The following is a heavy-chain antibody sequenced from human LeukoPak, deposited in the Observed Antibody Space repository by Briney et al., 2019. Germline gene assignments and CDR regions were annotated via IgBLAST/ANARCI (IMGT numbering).Heavy chain of an antibody. J-gene: IGHJ4*02. CDR3: AKTGSPRRGLD. V-gene: IGHV3-23*01. CDR1: GFTFSSYS. Sequence: PGGSLRLSCAASGFTFSSYSMTWVRQAPGKGLEWVSAISGSGGSTYYADSVKGRFTISRDNSKNTLYLQMNSLRAEDTAVYYCAKTGSPRRGLDWGQGTLVTVSS. CDR2: ISGSGGST. D-gene: IGHD3-16*01.